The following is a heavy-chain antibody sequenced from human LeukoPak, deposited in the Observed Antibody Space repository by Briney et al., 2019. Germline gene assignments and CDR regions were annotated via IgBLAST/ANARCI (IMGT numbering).Heavy chain of an antibody. V-gene: IGHV3-21*01. CDR2: ISSSSSSYI. J-gene: IGHJ4*02. Sequence: GGSLRLSCAASGFTFSTYSMNWVRQAPGKGLEWVSSISSSSSSYIYYADSVKGRFTISRDNAKNSLYLQMSRLRAEDTAVYYCAGDRDVLRYFDWTCDYWGQGTLVTVSS. CDR1: GFTFSTYS. CDR3: AGDRDVLRYFDWTCDY. D-gene: IGHD3-9*01.